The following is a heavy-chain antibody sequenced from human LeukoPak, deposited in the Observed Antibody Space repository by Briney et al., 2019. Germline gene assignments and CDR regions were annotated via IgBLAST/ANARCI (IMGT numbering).Heavy chain of an antibody. CDR1: GGSFSGYY. Sequence: SETLSLTCAVYGGSFSGYYWSWIRQPPGKGLEWIGEINHSGSTNYNPSLKSRVTISVDTSKNQFSLKLSSVTAADTAVYYCARRLPTRITMVRGVSTWFDPWGQGTLVTVSS. V-gene: IGHV4-34*01. J-gene: IGHJ5*02. CDR2: INHSGST. CDR3: ARRLPTRITMVRGVSTWFDP. D-gene: IGHD3-10*01.